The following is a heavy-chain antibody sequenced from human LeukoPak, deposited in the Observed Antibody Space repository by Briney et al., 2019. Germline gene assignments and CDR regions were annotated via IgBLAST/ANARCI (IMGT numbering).Heavy chain of an antibody. CDR3: ARDGLYDSSGYYMDY. Sequence: PSETLSLTCTVSGGSISSYYWSWIRQPPGKGLEWIGYIYYSGGTKYNPSLMSRVTLSVDRAQNQFSLSLSSVTAADTAVYYCARDGLYDSSGYYMDYWGQGTLVIVSS. D-gene: IGHD3-22*01. CDR1: GGSISSYY. CDR2: IYYSGGT. V-gene: IGHV4-59*01. J-gene: IGHJ4*02.